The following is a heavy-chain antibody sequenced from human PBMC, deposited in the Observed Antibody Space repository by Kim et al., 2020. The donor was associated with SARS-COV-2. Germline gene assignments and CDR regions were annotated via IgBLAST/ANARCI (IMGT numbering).Heavy chain of an antibody. V-gene: IGHV3-33*01. CDR2: IWCDGSNY. Sequence: GGSLRLSCAASGFTFTNHGMHWVRLAPGKGLEWVAGIWCDGSNYFYRDSVKGRFTISIDDYKAKLSLQLNSLREEDTDIYYCARDIGRGGELSGFDSWG. CDR3: ARDIGRGGELSGFDS. J-gene: IGHJ3*02. CDR1: GFTFTNHG. D-gene: IGHD3-16*02.